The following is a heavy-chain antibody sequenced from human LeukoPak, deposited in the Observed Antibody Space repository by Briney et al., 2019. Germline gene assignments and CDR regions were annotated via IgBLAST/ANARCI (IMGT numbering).Heavy chain of an antibody. J-gene: IGHJ4*02. Sequence: VASVKVSCKVSGYRLSELSMHWVRQAPGKGLEWMGRFDPEDGKTIYTQKFQGRVTMTEDTSADIAYMELSNLKSEDTAVYFCARGVGASDLDYWGQGTLVTVSS. V-gene: IGHV1-24*01. CDR1: GYRLSELS. CDR3: ARGVGASDLDY. CDR2: FDPEDGKT. D-gene: IGHD3-10*01.